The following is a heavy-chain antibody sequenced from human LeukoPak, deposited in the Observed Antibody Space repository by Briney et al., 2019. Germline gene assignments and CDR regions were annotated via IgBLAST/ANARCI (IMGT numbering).Heavy chain of an antibody. V-gene: IGHV3-23*01. D-gene: IGHD2-2*01. Sequence: GSLRLSCAASGFTFSGYAMSWVRQAPGKGLEWVSAISGSGGSTYYADSVKGRFTISRDNSKNTLYLQMNSLRAEDTAVYYCAKLKGGDIVVVPAARLPDYWGQGTLVTVSS. CDR2: ISGSGGST. CDR3: AKLKGGDIVVVPAARLPDY. CDR1: GFTFSGYA. J-gene: IGHJ4*02.